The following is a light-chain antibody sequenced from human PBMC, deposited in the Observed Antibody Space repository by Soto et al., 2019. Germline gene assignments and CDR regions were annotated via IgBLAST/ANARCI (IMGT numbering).Light chain of an antibody. V-gene: IGKV1-5*03. CDR2: KAS. J-gene: IGKJ1*01. CDR1: QSISSG. CDR3: QQYNSLPT. Sequence: DIQMTQSPSTLSASVGDRVTITCRASQSISSGLAWYQQKPGKAPKLLIYKASSLESGVPSKFSGSGTGTEFTLIISSLQHDDFATYCHQQYNSLPTFGQGTKVEIK.